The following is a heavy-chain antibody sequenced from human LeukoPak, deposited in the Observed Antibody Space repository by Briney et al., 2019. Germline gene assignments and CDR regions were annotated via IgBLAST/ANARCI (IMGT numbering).Heavy chain of an antibody. D-gene: IGHD3-10*01. CDR3: ARTHYYGSGSYYNLRYYYGMDV. J-gene: IGHJ6*04. CDR2: SNHSGST. Sequence: SETLSLTCAVYGGSFSGYYWCWIRQPPPKGMEWMGESNHSGSTNYNPSLKSRVTISVDTSKNQFSLKLSSVTAADTAVYYCARTHYYGSGSYYNLRYYYGMDVWGKGTTVTVSS. V-gene: IGHV4-34*01. CDR1: GGSFSGYY.